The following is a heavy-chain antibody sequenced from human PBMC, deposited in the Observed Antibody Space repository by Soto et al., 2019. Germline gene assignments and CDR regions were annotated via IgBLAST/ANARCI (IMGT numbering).Heavy chain of an antibody. CDR3: VRDRRESNYFES. J-gene: IGHJ4*02. CDR2: NHQTGTT. CDR1: GASITSVGYS. V-gene: IGHV4-30-2*01. Sequence: QLQLQESGSRLVKPSQTLSLTCAVSGASITSVGYSWSWIRQPPGKGLAWIGYNHQTGTTYYNPSLRSRVTISLDRSNNQFSLNLSSVTAADTAVYCCVRDRRESNYFESWGQGTLVTVSS.